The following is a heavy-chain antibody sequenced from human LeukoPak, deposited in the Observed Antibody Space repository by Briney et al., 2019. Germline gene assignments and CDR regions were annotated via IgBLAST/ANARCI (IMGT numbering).Heavy chain of an antibody. J-gene: IGHJ4*02. Sequence: SGTLSLTCAVSGGSISSSNWWTWVRQPPGKGLEWIGEIYHSGSTNYNPSLRSRVTISLDKSKNQFPLMLTSVTAADTAVYYCARSLSPMLRGAPYYWGQGTLVTVSS. CDR3: ARSLSPMLRGAPYY. D-gene: IGHD3-10*01. V-gene: IGHV4-4*02. CDR1: GGSISSSNW. CDR2: IYHSGST.